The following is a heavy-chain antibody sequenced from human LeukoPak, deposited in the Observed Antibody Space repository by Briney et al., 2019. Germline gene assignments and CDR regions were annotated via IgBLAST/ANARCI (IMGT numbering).Heavy chain of an antibody. CDR2: IYSSGNT. CDR1: GVSINNYY. CDR3: ARTPGITVAGRFFDY. Sequence: KPSETLSLTCTVSGVSINNYYWSWIRQPAGKGLEWIGRIYSSGNTDDNPSLKSRVTMSVDTSKNQFSLHLRFVTAADTALYYCARTPGITVAGRFFDYRGQGIQVTVSS. J-gene: IGHJ4*02. D-gene: IGHD6-19*01. V-gene: IGHV4-4*07.